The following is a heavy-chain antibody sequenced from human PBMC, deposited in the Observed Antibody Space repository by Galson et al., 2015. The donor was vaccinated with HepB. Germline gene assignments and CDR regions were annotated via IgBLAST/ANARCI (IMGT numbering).Heavy chain of an antibody. D-gene: IGHD6-6*01. CDR1: GYTLTELS. J-gene: IGHJ4*02. CDR3: ATAPYSSSSAPFDY. V-gene: IGHV1-24*01. Sequence: SVKVSCKVSGYTLTELSMHWVRQAPGKGLEWMGGFDPEDGETIYAQKFQGRVTMTEDTSTDTAYMELSSLRSEDTAVYYCATAPYSSSSAPFDYWGQGTLVTVSS. CDR2: FDPEDGET.